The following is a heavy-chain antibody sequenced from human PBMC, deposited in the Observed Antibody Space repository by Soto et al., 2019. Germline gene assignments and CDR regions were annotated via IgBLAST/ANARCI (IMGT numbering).Heavy chain of an antibody. Sequence: SETLSLTCTVSGGSISSSSYYWGWIRQPPGKGLEWIGSIYYSGSTYYNPSLKSRVTISVDTSKNQFSLKLSSVTAADTAVYYCARHNIATTVPSYFDYWGRGTLVTVSS. CDR1: GGSISSSSYY. CDR3: ARHNIATTVPSYFDY. CDR2: IYYSGST. J-gene: IGHJ4*02. V-gene: IGHV4-39*01. D-gene: IGHD4-4*01.